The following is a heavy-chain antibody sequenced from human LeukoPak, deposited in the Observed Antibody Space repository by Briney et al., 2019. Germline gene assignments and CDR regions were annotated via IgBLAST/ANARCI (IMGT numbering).Heavy chain of an antibody. J-gene: IGHJ6*03. CDR3: ARGPTVTYYYYMDV. CDR2: IYHSGST. Sequence: PSETLSLTCTVSGGSISSGGYYWSWIRQPPGKGLEWIGYIYHSGSTYYNPSLKSRVTTSVDRSKNQFSLKLSSVTAADTAVYYCARGPTVTYYYYMDVWGKGTTVTVSS. CDR1: GGSISSGGYY. D-gene: IGHD4-11*01. V-gene: IGHV4-30-2*01.